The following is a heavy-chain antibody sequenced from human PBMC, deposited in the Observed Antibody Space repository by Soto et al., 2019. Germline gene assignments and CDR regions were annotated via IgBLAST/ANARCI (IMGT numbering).Heavy chain of an antibody. D-gene: IGHD2-21*02. CDR1: VFTFDDYS. V-gene: IGHV3-43*01. Sequence: RGSLRVSCATSVFTFDDYSMHWVRQAPGRGLEWVSLISWDGSTTYYADSVKGRFTISRDNSKDSLYLQMNSLRPEDTALYYCAKAYHHIIVGTALIDYWGQGALVTVSS. CDR3: AKAYHHIIVGTALIDY. CDR2: ISWDGSTT. J-gene: IGHJ4*02.